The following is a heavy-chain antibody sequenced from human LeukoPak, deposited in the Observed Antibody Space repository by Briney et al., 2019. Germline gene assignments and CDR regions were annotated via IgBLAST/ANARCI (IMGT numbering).Heavy chain of an antibody. Sequence: ASEKVSCKASGYSFTTSSMHWVRQAPGQRLEWMGWINTGNSNTKYSQKFQGRVTISRDTSASTAYMELSSLRFEDTAVYYCARGPITIFGVVPLDNWGQGTLVIVSS. CDR2: INTGNSNT. J-gene: IGHJ4*02. D-gene: IGHD3-3*01. CDR1: GYSFTTSS. CDR3: ARGPITIFGVVPLDN. V-gene: IGHV1-3*04.